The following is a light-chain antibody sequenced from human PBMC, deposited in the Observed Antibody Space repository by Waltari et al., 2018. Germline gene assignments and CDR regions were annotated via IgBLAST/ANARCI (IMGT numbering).Light chain of an antibody. J-gene: IGLJ2*01. CDR2: EVK. CDR1: TRNIGAYDL. V-gene: IGLV2-14*01. CDR3: ASYVNSFALV. Sequence: HSALTQPASVSGSPGQSISISCAGTTRNIGAYDLVSWYQKYPGKAPNPIIYEVKNRPSDISPRFSASKSGDTASLTISGLQAEDEAEYYCASYVNSFALVFGGGTKVSVL.